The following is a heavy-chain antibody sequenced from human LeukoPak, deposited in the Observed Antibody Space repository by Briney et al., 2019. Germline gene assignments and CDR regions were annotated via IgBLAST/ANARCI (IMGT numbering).Heavy chain of an antibody. CDR1: GGTFSSYA. V-gene: IGHV1-69*05. J-gene: IGHJ2*01. CDR2: IIPIFGTA. Sequence: SVKVSCKASGGTFSSYAISLVRQAPGQGLEWMGGIIPIFGTANYAQKFQGRVTITTDESTSTAYMELSSLRSEETAVYYCARGGYSGSYYVSPRNWYFDLWGRGTLVTVSS. CDR3: ARGGYSGSYYVSPRNWYFDL. D-gene: IGHD1-26*01.